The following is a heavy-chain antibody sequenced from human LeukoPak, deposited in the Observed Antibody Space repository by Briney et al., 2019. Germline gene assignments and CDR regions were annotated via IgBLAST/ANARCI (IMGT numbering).Heavy chain of an antibody. CDR2: ISTYNGDT. CDR3: ARGSAVAPTEYYYMDV. D-gene: IGHD6-19*01. Sequence: ASVKVSCKASGYTFTTYGISWVRQAPGQGLEWMGWISTYNGDTNYAQKLQGRVTMTTDTSTSTAYMELRSLRSDDTAVYYCARGSAVAPTEYYYMDVWGKGTTVTVSS. CDR1: GYTFTTYG. V-gene: IGHV1-18*01. J-gene: IGHJ6*03.